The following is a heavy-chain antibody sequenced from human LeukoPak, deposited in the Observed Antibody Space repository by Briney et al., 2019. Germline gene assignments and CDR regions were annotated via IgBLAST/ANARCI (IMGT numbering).Heavy chain of an antibody. CDR1: GFTFSSEW. D-gene: IGHD2-2*02. Sequence: GGSLRLSCAASGFTFSSEWMHWVRQAPGRGLVWISHIDGNGRTTNYGDSVKGRFTISRDNAKNSLYLQMNSLRAEDTAVYYCARDLEVVPAAIPSGYYYGMDVWGQGTTVTVSS. CDR2: IDGNGRTT. CDR3: ARDLEVVPAAIPSGYYYGMDV. V-gene: IGHV3-74*01. J-gene: IGHJ6*02.